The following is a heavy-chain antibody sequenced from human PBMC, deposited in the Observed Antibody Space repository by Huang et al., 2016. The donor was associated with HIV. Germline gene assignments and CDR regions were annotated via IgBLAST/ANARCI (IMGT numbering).Heavy chain of an antibody. V-gene: IGHV1-46*01. D-gene: IGHD7-27*01. CDR2: INPSRGVT. CDR1: GYTFSSSF. CDR3: ARLGPHRSRSYFDY. J-gene: IGHJ4*02. Sequence: QVQLVQSGAEVKKPGASVKVSCKASGYTFSSSFLHWVRQAPGQGPELLGIINPSRGVTTYAQKFQGRLTMTRDTSTSTSYMELRSLRSEDTAVYYCARLGPHRSRSYFDYWGQGTLVTVSS.